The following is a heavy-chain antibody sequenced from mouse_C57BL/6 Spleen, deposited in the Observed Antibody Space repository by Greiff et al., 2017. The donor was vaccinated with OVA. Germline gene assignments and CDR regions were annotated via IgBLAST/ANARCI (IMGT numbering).Heavy chain of an antibody. V-gene: IGHV1-4*01. D-gene: IGHD2-4*01. CDR2: INPSSGYT. CDR1: GYTFTSYT. CDR3: AREGLRDYAMDY. J-gene: IGHJ4*01. Sequence: QVQLQQSGAELARPGASVKMSCKASGYTFTSYTMHWVKQRPGQGLEWIGYINPSSGYTKYNQKFKDKATLTADKSSSTAYMQLSSLTSEDSAVYYCAREGLRDYAMDYWGQGTSVTVSS.